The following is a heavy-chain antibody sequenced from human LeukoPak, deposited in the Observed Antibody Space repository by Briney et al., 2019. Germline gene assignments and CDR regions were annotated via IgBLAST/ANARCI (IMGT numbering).Heavy chain of an antibody. J-gene: IGHJ6*03. V-gene: IGHV3-21*01. Sequence: GGSLRLSCAASGFTFSSYSMNWVRQAPGKGLEWVSSISSSSSYIYYADSVKGRFTISRDNAKNSLYLQMNSLRAEDTAVYYCARDGVPYSSSWYPLPGAYYYYMDVWGKGTTVTVSS. D-gene: IGHD6-13*01. CDR1: GFTFSSYS. CDR2: ISSSSSYI. CDR3: ARDGVPYSSSWYPLPGAYYYYMDV.